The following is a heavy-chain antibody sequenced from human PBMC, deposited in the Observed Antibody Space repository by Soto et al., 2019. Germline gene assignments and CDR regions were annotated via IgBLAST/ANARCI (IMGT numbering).Heavy chain of an antibody. CDR2: ISGSGGST. D-gene: IGHD3-10*01. Sequence: EVQLLESGGGLEQPGGSLRLPFQASGFPFSSYAMSWVGQAPGKGLEWVSAISGSGGSTYYADSVKGRFTISRDNSKNTLYLQMNSLRAEDTAVYYCAKASGWFGEFDYWGQGTLVTVSS. V-gene: IGHV3-23*01. CDR3: AKASGWFGEFDY. CDR1: GFPFSSYA. J-gene: IGHJ4*02.